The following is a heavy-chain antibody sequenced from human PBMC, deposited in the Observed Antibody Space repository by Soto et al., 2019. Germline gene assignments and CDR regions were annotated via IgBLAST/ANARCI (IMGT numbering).Heavy chain of an antibody. CDR1: GGTFSSYA. V-gene: IGHV1-69*01. J-gene: IGHJ4*02. D-gene: IGHD3-22*01. CDR2: IIPIFGTA. Sequence: QVQLVQSGAEVKKPGSSVKVSCKASGGTFSSYAISWVRQAPGQGLEWMGGIIPIFGTANYAQKFQGRVTITADESTSTAYMELSSLRSEDTAVYYCARGEHYASSGYYTALGYWGQGTLVTVSS. CDR3: ARGEHYASSGYYTALGY.